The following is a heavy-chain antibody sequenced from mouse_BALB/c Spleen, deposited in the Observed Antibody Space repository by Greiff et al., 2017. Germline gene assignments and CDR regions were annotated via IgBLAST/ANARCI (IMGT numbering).Heavy chain of an antibody. J-gene: IGHJ2*01. CDR1: GFPFSSYG. CDR3: ARQGYDGYFDY. Sequence: EVQRVESGGDLVKPGGSLKLSCAASGFPFSSYGMSWVRQTPDKRLEWVATISSGGSYTYYPDSVKGRFTISRDNAKNTLYLQMSSLKSEDTAMYYCARQGYDGYFDYWGQGTTLTVSS. V-gene: IGHV5-6*01. D-gene: IGHD2-3*01. CDR2: ISSGGSYT.